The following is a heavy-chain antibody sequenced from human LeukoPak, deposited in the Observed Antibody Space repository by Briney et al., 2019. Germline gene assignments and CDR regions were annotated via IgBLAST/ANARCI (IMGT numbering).Heavy chain of an antibody. CDR3: ARGVGEVDY. CDR1: GGSISSSSYY. CDR2: IYYSGST. V-gene: IGHV4-39*07. J-gene: IGHJ4*02. Sequence: SETLSLTCTVSGGSISSSSYYWGWIRQPPGKGLEWIGSIYYSGSTYYNPSLKSRVTISVDTSENQFSLKLSSVTAADTAVYYCARGVGEVDYWGQGTLVTVSS. D-gene: IGHD3-10*01.